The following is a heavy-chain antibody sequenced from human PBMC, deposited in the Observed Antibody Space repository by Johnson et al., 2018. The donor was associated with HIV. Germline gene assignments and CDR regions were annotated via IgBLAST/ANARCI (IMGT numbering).Heavy chain of an antibody. D-gene: IGHD3-22*01. CDR3: AKGRDSSGFGAFDI. V-gene: IGHV3-23*04. Sequence: VQLVESGGTLIQPGRSLRLSCVASGFTFGDYAMHWVRQVPGKGLEWVSGISGSGGSTYYADSVKGRFTISRDNSINTLYLQMNSLRAEDTAVYYCAKGRDSSGFGAFDIWGQGTMVTVSS. J-gene: IGHJ3*02. CDR2: ISGSGGST. CDR1: GFTFGDYA.